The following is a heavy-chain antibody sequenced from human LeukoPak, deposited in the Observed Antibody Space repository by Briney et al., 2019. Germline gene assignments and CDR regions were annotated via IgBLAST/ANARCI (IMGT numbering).Heavy chain of an antibody. D-gene: IGHD1-26*01. CDR3: AKDRSGSYDHFDY. CDR1: GFTFSNAR. V-gene: IGHV3-30*18. CDR2: ISYDGSNK. Sequence: PGGSLRLSCAASGFTFSNARMTWVRQAPGKGLEWVTLISYDGSNKKYADSVKGRFTISRDNSKNTLYLQMNSLRGEDTAVYYCAKDRSGSYDHFDYWGQGTRVTVSS. J-gene: IGHJ4*02.